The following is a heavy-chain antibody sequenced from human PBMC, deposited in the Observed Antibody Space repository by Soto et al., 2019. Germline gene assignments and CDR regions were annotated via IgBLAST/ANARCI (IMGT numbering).Heavy chain of an antibody. CDR2: IYYSGST. D-gene: IGHD1-26*01. Sequence: QVQLQESGPGLVKPSETLSLTCTVSGGSISSYYWSWIRQPPGKGLEWIGYIYYSGSTNYNPSLKGRDTLSVDTSKNHFSLKLSSVTAADTAVYYCARLVGALHAVNFDYWGQGTLITVCS. CDR3: ARLVGALHAVNFDY. V-gene: IGHV4-59*08. J-gene: IGHJ4*02. CDR1: GGSISSYY.